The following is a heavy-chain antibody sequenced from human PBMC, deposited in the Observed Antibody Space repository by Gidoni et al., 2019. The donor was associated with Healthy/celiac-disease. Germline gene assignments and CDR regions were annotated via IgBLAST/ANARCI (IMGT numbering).Heavy chain of an antibody. CDR2: IIPILGIA. J-gene: IGHJ4*02. D-gene: IGHD2-15*01. CDR3: AREVVVAAFDY. V-gene: IGHV1-69*04. CDR1: AATFSSYA. Sequence: QVQLLQSGAEVKTPRSSLTVSFQAPAATFSSYAISWVRQAPGQGLEWMGKIIPILGIANYAQKVQGRVTITADKSTSTAYMELSSLRSEDTAVYYCAREVVVAAFDYWGQGTLVTVSS.